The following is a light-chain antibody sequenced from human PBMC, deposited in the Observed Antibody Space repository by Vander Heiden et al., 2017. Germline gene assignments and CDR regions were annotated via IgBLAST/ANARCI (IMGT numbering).Light chain of an antibody. V-gene: IGLV3-21*02. CDR3: QVWDSTTEHHV. CDR1: NIGSKS. J-gene: IGLJ1*01. CDR2: EGS. Sequence: SHVLTQPPSAAVAPGQTPKITCGGKNIGSKSVDWYQQRPGQAPVPHAHEGSERPSGIPEQFSDCDSGNAATLSISRVEAGDEADYYCQVWDSTTEHHVFATGTKVTVL.